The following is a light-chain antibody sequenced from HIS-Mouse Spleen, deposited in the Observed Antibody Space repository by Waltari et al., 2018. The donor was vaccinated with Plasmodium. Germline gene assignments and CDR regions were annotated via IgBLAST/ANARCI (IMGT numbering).Light chain of an antibody. V-gene: IGKV3-15*01. CDR3: QQYNNWSFT. J-gene: IGKJ3*01. CDR1: QSVSSN. CDR2: GSS. Sequence: EIVMTQSPATLSVSPGERATLSCRASQSVSSNLAWYQQKPGQAPRLLIYGSSTRATGIPDRFSGSGSRTEFTLTISSLQSEDVAVYYCQQYNNWSFTFGPGTKVDIK.